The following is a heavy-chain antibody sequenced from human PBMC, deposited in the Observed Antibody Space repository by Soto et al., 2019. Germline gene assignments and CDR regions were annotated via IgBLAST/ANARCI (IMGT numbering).Heavy chain of an antibody. J-gene: IGHJ6*02. V-gene: IGHV3-23*01. CDR2: TRSNGEHT. Sequence: GGSLRLSCAGSGFMFSNFAMTWVRQAPGKGLEWVSTTRSNGEHTYYADSVKGRFTVSRDNSKNTLFLEMSSLRAEDTAIYYCAKDSKSVSVSAARVYGMDVWGQGTTVTVSS. D-gene: IGHD2-2*01. CDR3: AKDSKSVSVSAARVYGMDV. CDR1: GFMFSNFA.